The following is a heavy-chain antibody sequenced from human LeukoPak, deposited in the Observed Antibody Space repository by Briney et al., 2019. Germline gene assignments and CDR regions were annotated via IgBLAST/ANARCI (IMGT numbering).Heavy chain of an antibody. J-gene: IGHJ4*02. CDR1: GYSFIDYW. CDR2: IY. Sequence: GESLKISCKASGYSFIDYWIGWVRQTPAKGLEWMAIIYSPSFQGQATISADKSISTTYLQWSSLKASDTAMYYCARSTSGSFDSWGQGTPVTVSS. CDR3: ARSTSGSFDS. V-gene: IGHV5-51*01. D-gene: IGHD3-10*01.